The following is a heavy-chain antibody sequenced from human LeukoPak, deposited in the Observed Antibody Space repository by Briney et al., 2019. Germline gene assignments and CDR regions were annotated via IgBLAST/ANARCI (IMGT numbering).Heavy chain of an antibody. Sequence: SETLSLTCTVSGYSITSGYYWGWVRQPPGGGLEWIGSIYNGGSIYYDPSLKSRVTISVATSKNEVSLKLSSVTAADTAVYYCARFPVDGRGYPYYLDFWLKGTTV. CDR2: IYNGGSI. V-gene: IGHV4-38-2*02. J-gene: IGHJ6*03. D-gene: IGHD3-22*01. CDR1: GYSITSGYY. CDR3: ARFPVDGRGYPYYLDF.